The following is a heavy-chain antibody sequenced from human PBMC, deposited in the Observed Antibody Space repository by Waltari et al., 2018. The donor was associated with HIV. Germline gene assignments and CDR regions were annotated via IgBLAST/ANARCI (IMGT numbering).Heavy chain of an antibody. CDR2: IDQRRNT. Sequence: QVQLQQWGAGLLKPSETLSLTCAVYGGSFSDYYWSWIRQPPGKGLKWIGEIDQRRNTNYKSSLQGRVTISLYTSENQFSLKLTSVTAADTALYYCATLRSIAEGPPIDSWGQGTLVTVSS. J-gene: IGHJ4*02. CDR3: ATLRSIAEGPPIDS. CDR1: GGSFSDYY. V-gene: IGHV4-34*02.